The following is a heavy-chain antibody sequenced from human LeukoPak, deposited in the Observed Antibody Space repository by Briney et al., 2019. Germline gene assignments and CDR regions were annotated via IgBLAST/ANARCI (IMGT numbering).Heavy chain of an antibody. D-gene: IGHD2-2*01. CDR1: GDSVSSNSDA. Sequence: SQTLSLTCAISGDSVSSNSDAWNWIRQSPSRGLEWLGGTYYRSTWYNDYAVSVRGRITVNPDTSKNQFSLHLNSVTPEDTAVYYCARRLTQYDCFDPWGQGILVTVSS. J-gene: IGHJ5*02. V-gene: IGHV6-1*01. CDR3: ARRLTQYDCFDP. CDR2: TYYRSTWYN.